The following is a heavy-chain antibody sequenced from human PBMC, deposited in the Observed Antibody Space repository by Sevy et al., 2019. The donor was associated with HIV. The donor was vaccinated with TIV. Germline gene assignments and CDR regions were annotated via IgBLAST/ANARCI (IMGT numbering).Heavy chain of an antibody. CDR1: GFIFSNYG. CDR2: IRNDGSTK. Sequence: GGSLRLSCAASGFIFSNYGIHWVRQAPGKGLEWMAFIRNDGSTKYNAYSVKGRFTISGDKSKNSVYLQMNSLRPEDTADDYCAKARHPAVTTSYGMDVWGQGTTVTVSS. V-gene: IGHV3-30*02. D-gene: IGHD4-17*01. CDR3: AKARHPAVTTSYGMDV. J-gene: IGHJ6*02.